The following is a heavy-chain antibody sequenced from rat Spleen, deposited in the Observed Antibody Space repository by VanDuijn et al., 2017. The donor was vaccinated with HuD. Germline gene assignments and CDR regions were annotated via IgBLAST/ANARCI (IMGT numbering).Heavy chain of an antibody. V-gene: IGHV5-7*01. J-gene: IGHJ2*01. D-gene: IGHD5-1*01. Sequence: EVQLVESGGGLVQPGRSMKLSCAASGFTFSNYYMAWVRQAPKKGLEWVATISYDGSSTYYRDSVKGRFTISRDNAKSTLYLQMDSLRSEDTATYYCTRERNWAFDHWGQGVMVTVSS. CDR1: GFTFSNYY. CDR2: ISYDGSST. CDR3: TRERNWAFDH.